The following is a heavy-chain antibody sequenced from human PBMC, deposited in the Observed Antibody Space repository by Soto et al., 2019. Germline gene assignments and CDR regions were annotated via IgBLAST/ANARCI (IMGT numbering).Heavy chain of an antibody. J-gene: IGHJ5*02. Sequence: TSETLSLTCTVSGGSVSSGSYYWSWIRQPPGKGLEWIGYIYYSGSTNYNPSLKSRVTISVDTSKNQFSLKLSSVTAADTAVYYCARVNAAAAPYNWFDPWGQGTLVTVSS. D-gene: IGHD6-13*01. V-gene: IGHV4-61*01. CDR2: IYYSGST. CDR3: ARVNAAAAPYNWFDP. CDR1: GGSVSSGSYY.